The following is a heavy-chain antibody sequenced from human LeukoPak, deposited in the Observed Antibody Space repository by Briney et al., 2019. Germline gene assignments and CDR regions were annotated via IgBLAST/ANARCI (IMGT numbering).Heavy chain of an antibody. D-gene: IGHD2-2*01. V-gene: IGHV1-2*02. J-gene: IGHJ4*02. Sequence: ASVKVSCKASGYTFTSYGISWVRQAPGQGLEWMGWINPHSGGTNFAQKFQGRVTMTRDTSITTAHMELSRLTSDDTATYYCAREIPCSSSSCLDYWGQGTLVTVSS. CDR3: AREIPCSSSSCLDY. CDR1: GYTFTSYG. CDR2: INPHSGGT.